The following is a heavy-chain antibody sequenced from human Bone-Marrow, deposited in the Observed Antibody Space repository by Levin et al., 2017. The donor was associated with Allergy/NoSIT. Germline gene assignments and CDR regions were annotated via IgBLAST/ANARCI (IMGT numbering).Heavy chain of an antibody. CDR1: GYTFSDYF. Sequence: ASVKVSCKVSGYTFSDYFMHWVQQAPGKGLDWVGLVDPKDGETIYGGKFQGRVTITADTSKDTAYMELSTLRSDDTALYYCALSMRYDSSNDAFKIWGQGTMVTVSS. CDR2: VDPKDGET. J-gene: IGHJ3*02. D-gene: IGHD3-22*01. CDR3: ALSMRYDSSNDAFKI. V-gene: IGHV1-69-2*01.